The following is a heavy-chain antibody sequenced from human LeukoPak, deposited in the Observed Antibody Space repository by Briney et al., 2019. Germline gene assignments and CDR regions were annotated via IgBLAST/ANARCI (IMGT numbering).Heavy chain of an antibody. CDR3: ARAPGYSYGLGI. V-gene: IGHV4-34*01. CDR1: GGSFSGYY. J-gene: IGHJ3*02. CDR2: INHSGST. D-gene: IGHD5-18*01. Sequence: SETLSLTCAVYGGSFSGYYWSWIRQPPGKGLEWIGEINHSGSTNYNPSLKSRVTISVDTSKNQFSLKLSSVTAADTAVYYCARAPGYSYGLGIWGQGTMVTVSS.